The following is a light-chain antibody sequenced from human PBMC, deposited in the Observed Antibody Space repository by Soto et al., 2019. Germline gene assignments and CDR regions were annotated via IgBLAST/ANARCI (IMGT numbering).Light chain of an antibody. Sequence: DIQMTQSPSSLSASVGHTGAITSRASQDVRSDLGWYQHKPGKAPKRLIYAASRLQGGVPSRFSGSGSGTEFTLTIGSLQPEDSATYYCLQHDSFPYTFGQGTRLEIK. CDR2: AAS. CDR1: QDVRSD. CDR3: LQHDSFPYT. V-gene: IGKV1-17*01. J-gene: IGKJ5*01.